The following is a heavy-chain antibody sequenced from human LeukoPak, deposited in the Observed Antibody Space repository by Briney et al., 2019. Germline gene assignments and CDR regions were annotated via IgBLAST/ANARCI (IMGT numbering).Heavy chain of an antibody. J-gene: IGHJ3*02. D-gene: IGHD3-22*01. CDR1: GYTFTGYY. CDR3: AREYYDSSGHYAFDI. V-gene: IGHV1-2*02. CDR2: INPNSGGT. Sequence: ASVKVSCKASGYTFTGYYMHWARQAPGQGLEWMGWINPNSGGTNYAQKFQGRVTMTRDTSISTAYMELSRLRSDDTAVYYCAREYYDSSGHYAFDIWGQGTMVTVSS.